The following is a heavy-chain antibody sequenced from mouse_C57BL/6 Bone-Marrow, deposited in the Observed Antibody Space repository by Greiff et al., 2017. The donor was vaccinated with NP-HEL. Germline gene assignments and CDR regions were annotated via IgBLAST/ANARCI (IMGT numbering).Heavy chain of an antibody. Sequence: VQLQQSGAELVRPGASVKLSCTASGFNIKDDYMHWVKQRPEQGLEWIGWIDPENGDTEYASKFQGKATITADTSSNTAYLQLSSLTSEDTTVYYCTTDDCGRAFDYWGQGTTLTVSS. J-gene: IGHJ2*01. CDR3: TTDDCGRAFDY. V-gene: IGHV14-4*01. CDR1: GFNIKDDY. D-gene: IGHD2-4*01. CDR2: IDPENGDT.